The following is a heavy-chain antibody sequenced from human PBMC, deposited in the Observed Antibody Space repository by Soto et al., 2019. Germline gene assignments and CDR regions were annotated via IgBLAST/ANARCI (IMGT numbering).Heavy chain of an antibody. CDR3: AKNGQPPYYYYGLDV. D-gene: IGHD2-8*01. V-gene: IGHV1-18*01. J-gene: IGHJ6*02. CDR1: GYTFTIYG. CDR2: ISGYNGDT. Sequence: ASVKVSCKASGYTFTIYGISWVRQAPGQGLEWMGWISGYNGDTNYAQKFQDRVSMTIDTSTGTAYMELRSLTSDDTAIYYCAKNGQPPYYYYGLDVWGQGTKVTVSS.